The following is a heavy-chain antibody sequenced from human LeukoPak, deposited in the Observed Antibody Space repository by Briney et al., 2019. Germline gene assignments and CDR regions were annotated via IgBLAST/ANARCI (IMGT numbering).Heavy chain of an antibody. Sequence: GRSLRLSCAASGFTFDDYAMHWVRQAPGKGLEWVSGISWNSGSIGYADSVKGRFTISRDNAKNSLYLQMNSLGAEDTAVYYCARAGYYYDSSGYPHFDYWGQGTLVTVSS. D-gene: IGHD3-22*01. V-gene: IGHV3-9*01. CDR3: ARAGYYYDSSGYPHFDY. CDR1: GFTFDDYA. J-gene: IGHJ4*02. CDR2: ISWNSGSI.